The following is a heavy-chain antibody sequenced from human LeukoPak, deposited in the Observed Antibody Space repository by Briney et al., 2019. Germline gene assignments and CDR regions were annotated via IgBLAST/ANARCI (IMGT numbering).Heavy chain of an antibody. Sequence: SETLSLTCTVSGCSFSSYYRSWIRQPAGKGLEWSGHIYTSGSTNYNPSLKSRVTMSVDTSKNQFSLKLSSVTAADTAVYYCARESYGDYFDYWGQGTLVTVSS. CDR1: GCSFSSYY. CDR2: IYTSGST. CDR3: ARESYGDYFDY. J-gene: IGHJ4*02. D-gene: IGHD4-17*01. V-gene: IGHV4-4*07.